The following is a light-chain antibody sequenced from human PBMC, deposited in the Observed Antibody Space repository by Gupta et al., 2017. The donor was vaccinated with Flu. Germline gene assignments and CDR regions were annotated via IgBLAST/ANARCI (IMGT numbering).Light chain of an antibody. Sequence: PLLCSGSSSHIRRNLLSWYQPFPGPAPKLLIYKNEQRPSGVPDRFPGSKSGTSASLAIIGLRSDDEADYFCATWADSLSGWVFGGGTKLTVL. CDR2: KNE. J-gene: IGLJ3*02. CDR1: SSHIRRNL. CDR3: ATWADSLSGWV. V-gene: IGLV1-47*01.